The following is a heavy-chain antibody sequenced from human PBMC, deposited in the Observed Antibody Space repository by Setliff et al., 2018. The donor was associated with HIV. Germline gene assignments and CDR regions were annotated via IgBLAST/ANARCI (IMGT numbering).Heavy chain of an antibody. V-gene: IGHV1-69*13. D-gene: IGHD1-7*01. CDR2: IIPFFGTA. CDR1: GDIFVHHA. J-gene: IGHJ5*02. CDR3: ARGGTITLISYFDT. Sequence: SVKVSCKTTGDIFVHHAVSWVRQAPGQGLEWMGGIIPFFGTALYAPKFQGRITITANESTSTAFLELSSLRSDDTGVYYCARGGTITLISYFDTWGQGTLVTVSS.